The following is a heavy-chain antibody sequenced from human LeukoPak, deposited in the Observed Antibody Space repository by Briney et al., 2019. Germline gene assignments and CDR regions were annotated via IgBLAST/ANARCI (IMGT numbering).Heavy chain of an antibody. CDR3: ARISPTGVDP. CDR1: GLTVSRNY. CDR2: VYTGGST. D-gene: IGHD3-3*02. Sequence: GGPRRLSWVVSGLTVSRNYMSWVRQAPEKGLEWVSVVYTGGSTHYCDSVKGRFSISRDGAKNTVYLQMNNLRAEDTAIYYCARISPTGVDPWGQGTLVTVSS. J-gene: IGHJ5*02. V-gene: IGHV3-53*01.